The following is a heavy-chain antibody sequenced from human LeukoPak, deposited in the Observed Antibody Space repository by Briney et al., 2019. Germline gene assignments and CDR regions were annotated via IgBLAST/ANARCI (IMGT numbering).Heavy chain of an antibody. CDR2: IRYDGSNK. CDR1: GFTFSSYG. CDR3: ARDFFPIVDSTWYEIGY. Sequence: GGSLRLSCAASGFTFSSYGMHWVRQAPGKGLEWMAFIRYDGSNKYYADSVRGRFTISRDNSRNTLYLQMDSLRSEDTAVYYCARDFFPIVDSTWYEIGYWGQGTLVTVSS. D-gene: IGHD2-21*01. J-gene: IGHJ4*02. V-gene: IGHV3-30*02.